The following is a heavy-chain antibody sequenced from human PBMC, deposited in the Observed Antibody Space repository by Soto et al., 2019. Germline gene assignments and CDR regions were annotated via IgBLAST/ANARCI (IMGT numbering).Heavy chain of an antibody. J-gene: IGHJ6*02. CDR3: ARDASYYSLWSGYYPSRNGMDV. Sequence: QAGGSLRLSCAASGFTFSSFGMHWVRQAPGKGLEWVSLIWYDGSKKSYGDSVKGRFTISRDNSRNTVYLQMSSLRADDTAVYYCARDASYYSLWSGYYPSRNGMDVWGQGTTVTVSS. CDR1: GFTFSSFG. CDR2: IWYDGSKK. D-gene: IGHD3-3*01. V-gene: IGHV3-33*01.